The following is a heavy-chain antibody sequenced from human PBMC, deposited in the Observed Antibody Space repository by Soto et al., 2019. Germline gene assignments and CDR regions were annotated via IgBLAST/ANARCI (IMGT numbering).Heavy chain of an antibody. V-gene: IGHV4-39*01. CDR2: IYYSGST. Sequence: QLQLQESGPGLVKPSETLSLTCTVSGGSFSSSSYYWGWIRQPPGKGLEWIGSIYYSGSTYYNPSLKSRVTISVDTSKNQFSLKLSSVTAADTAVYYCARLGSGSGSRYYYYYYMDVWGKGTTVTVSS. D-gene: IGHD3-10*01. J-gene: IGHJ6*03. CDR1: GGSFSSSSYY. CDR3: ARLGSGSGSRYYYYYYMDV.